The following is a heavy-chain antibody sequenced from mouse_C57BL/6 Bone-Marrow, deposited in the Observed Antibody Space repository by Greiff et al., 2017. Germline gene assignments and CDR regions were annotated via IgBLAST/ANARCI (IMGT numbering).Heavy chain of an antibody. D-gene: IGHD2-2*01. V-gene: IGHV1-66*01. CDR1: GYSFTSYY. CDR3: ARSGYWFAY. Sequence: QVQLQQSGPELVKPGASVKISCKASGYSFTSYYIHWVKQRPGQGLEWIGWLYPGSGNTKYNEKFKGKATLTADTSSSTAYMQLSSLTSEDSAVYYCARSGYWFAYWGQGTLVTVSA. CDR2: LYPGSGNT. J-gene: IGHJ3*01.